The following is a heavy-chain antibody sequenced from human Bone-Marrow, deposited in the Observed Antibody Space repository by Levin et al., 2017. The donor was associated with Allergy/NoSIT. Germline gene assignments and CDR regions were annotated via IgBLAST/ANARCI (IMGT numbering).Heavy chain of an antibody. J-gene: IGHJ4*02. Sequence: GESLKISCAASGFTVSSNYMSWVRQAPGKGLEWVSVIYSGGSTYYADSVKGRFTISRDNSKNTLYLQMNSLRAEDTAVYYCARVPFNYYDSSGLVYFDYWGQGTLVTVSS. CDR2: IYSGGST. CDR1: GFTVSSNY. D-gene: IGHD3-22*01. V-gene: IGHV3-66*01. CDR3: ARVPFNYYDSSGLVYFDY.